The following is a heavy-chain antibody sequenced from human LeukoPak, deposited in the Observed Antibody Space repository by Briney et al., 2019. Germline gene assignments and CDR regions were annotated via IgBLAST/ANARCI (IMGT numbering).Heavy chain of an antibody. CDR3: AREGIAAPGYYFDY. J-gene: IGHJ4*02. Sequence: ASVKVSCKASGYTFTDYYIHWVRQAPGQGLEWMGWINPNNGGTDYAQKFQGRVTMTRDTSISTTYMELSRLRSDDTAVYYCAREGIAAPGYYFDYWGQGALVTVSS. V-gene: IGHV1-2*02. CDR1: GYTFTDYY. CDR2: INPNNGGT. D-gene: IGHD6-13*01.